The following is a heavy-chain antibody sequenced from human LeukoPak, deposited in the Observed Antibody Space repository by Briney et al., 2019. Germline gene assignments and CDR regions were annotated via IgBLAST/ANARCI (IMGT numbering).Heavy chain of an antibody. CDR1: GFTFDDYA. Sequence: GGSLRLSCAASGFTFDDYAMHWVRQAPGKGLEWVSLISWDGGSTYYADSVKDRFTVSRDNSKNSLYLQMNSLRAEDTALYYCAKDRNYYDSSGPFDYWGQGTLVTVSS. CDR3: AKDRNYYDSSGPFDY. J-gene: IGHJ4*02. D-gene: IGHD3-22*01. CDR2: ISWDGGST. V-gene: IGHV3-43D*03.